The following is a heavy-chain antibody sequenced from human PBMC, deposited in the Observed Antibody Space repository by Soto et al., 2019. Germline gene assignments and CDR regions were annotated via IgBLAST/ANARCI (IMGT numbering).Heavy chain of an antibody. V-gene: IGHV1-18*01. J-gene: IGHJ3*02. D-gene: IGHD3-3*01. CDR2: ISAYSAKT. CDR3: AARVLRFPYAAFDI. Sequence: APAKVSWKASGYAFASNCISWPRQAPGKGLEWMGWISAYSAKTNYAQKLQGRVTMTKDTSTDTAYMELSSLRSEDTAVYYCAARVLRFPYAAFDIWGQGTMVTVSS. CDR1: GYAFASNC.